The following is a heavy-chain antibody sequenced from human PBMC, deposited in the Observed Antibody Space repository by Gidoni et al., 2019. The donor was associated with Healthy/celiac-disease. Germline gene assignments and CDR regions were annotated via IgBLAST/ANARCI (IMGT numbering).Heavy chain of an antibody. V-gene: IGHV4-4*02. D-gene: IGHD2-15*01. CDR3: AREDMSFRYYYYGMDV. CDR1: GGSISSSNW. J-gene: IGHJ6*02. CDR2: IYHSGST. Sequence: QVQLQESGPGLVKPSGTLSLTCAVSGGSISSSNWWSWVRQPPGKGLAWIGEIYHSGSTNYNPSLKRRVTISVDKSKNQFSLKLSSVTAADTAVYYCAREDMSFRYYYYGMDVWGQGTTVTVSS.